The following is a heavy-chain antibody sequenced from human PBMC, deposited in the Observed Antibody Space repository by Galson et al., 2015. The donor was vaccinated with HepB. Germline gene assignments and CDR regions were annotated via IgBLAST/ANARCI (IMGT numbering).Heavy chain of an antibody. CDR2: ISYDGSNK. V-gene: IGHV3-30*18. J-gene: IGHJ4*02. CDR3: ANEGQWLKAHFDY. D-gene: IGHD6-19*01. CDR1: GLAFRKNG. Sequence: SLRLSCAASGLAFRKNGMHWVRQAPGKGLEWVAAISYDGSNKEYADSVKGRFIISRDNSKNTVYLQMNSLRPEDTAVYFCANEGQWLKAHFDYWGQGTRVIVSS.